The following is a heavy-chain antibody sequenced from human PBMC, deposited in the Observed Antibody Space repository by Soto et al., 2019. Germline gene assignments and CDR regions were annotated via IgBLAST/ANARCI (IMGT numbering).Heavy chain of an antibody. V-gene: IGHV1-8*01. Sequence: QVQLVQSGAEVNKPGASVKVSCKASGYTFATYDFAWVRQATGQGLEWMGWMNPNTGNTGYAQAFRGRVTMTRNTSITTAYMELSSLRSEDTAVYFCARRKERSGPYYLDYWGQGTLVTVSS. CDR1: GYTFATYD. CDR2: MNPNTGNT. J-gene: IGHJ4*02. D-gene: IGHD6-25*01. CDR3: ARRKERSGPYYLDY.